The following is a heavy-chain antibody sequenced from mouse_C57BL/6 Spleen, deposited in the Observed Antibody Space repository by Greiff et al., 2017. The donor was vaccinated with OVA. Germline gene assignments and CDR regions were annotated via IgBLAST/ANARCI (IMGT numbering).Heavy chain of an antibody. V-gene: IGHV1-15*01. CDR3: TRFDYGGAY. J-gene: IGHJ3*01. CDR2: IDPETGGT. D-gene: IGHD2-4*01. CDR1: GYTFTDYE. Sequence: VKLVESGAELVRPGASVTLSCKASGYTFTDYEMHWVKQTPVHGLEWIGAIDPETGGTAYNQKFKGKAILTADKSSSTAYMELRSLTSEDSAVYYCTRFDYGGAYWGQGTLVTVSA.